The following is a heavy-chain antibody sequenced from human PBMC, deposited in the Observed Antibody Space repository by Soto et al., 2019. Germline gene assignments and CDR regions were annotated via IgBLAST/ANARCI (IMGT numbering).Heavy chain of an antibody. J-gene: IGHJ5*02. CDR2: IYYSGST. D-gene: IGHD3-3*01. CDR1: GGSISSGDYY. CDR3: ARWWSGSRQGFDP. Sequence: QVQLQESGPGLVKPSQTLSLTCTVSGGSISSGDYYWSWIRQHPGKGLEWIGYIYYSGSTYYNPSLKSRVTISVDTSKNQFSRKRNSVTAADTAVYYCARWWSGSRQGFDPWGQGTLVTVSS. V-gene: IGHV4-31*03.